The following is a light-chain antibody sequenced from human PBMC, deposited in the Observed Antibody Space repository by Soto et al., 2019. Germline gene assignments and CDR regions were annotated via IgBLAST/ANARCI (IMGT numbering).Light chain of an antibody. J-gene: IGLJ1*01. CDR3: NSLRVNHLYV. CDR2: EVT. CDR1: SSDVGGYNT. V-gene: IGLV2-14*01. Sequence: LTQPASVSGSPGQTITISCTGTSSDVGGYNTVSWYQHHPGKAPKLIIYEVTHRPAGISDRFSASKSGNTASLTISGLQAEDEADYYCNSLRVNHLYVFGSGTKVTVL.